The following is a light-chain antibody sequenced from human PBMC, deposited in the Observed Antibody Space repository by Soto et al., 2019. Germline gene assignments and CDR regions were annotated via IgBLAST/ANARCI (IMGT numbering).Light chain of an antibody. CDR2: SAS. CDR1: HSIRHD. CDR3: LQNNSYPVT. Sequence: DIQMTQSPSSLSASVGDRVTITCRASHSIRHDLGWYQQKPGKAPKRLIYSASSLQSGVPSRFSGSGSGTEFTLTISSLQPEDFATYYCLQNNSYPVTFGQGTKVDI. V-gene: IGKV1-17*01. J-gene: IGKJ1*01.